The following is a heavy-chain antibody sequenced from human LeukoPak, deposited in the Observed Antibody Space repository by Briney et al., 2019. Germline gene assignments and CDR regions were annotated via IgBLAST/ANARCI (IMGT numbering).Heavy chain of an antibody. CDR3: ARDNYNWMFDF. Sequence: ASMKVSCKASGYIFTDYYIHWVRQAPGQGPEWMGWINPNSGDTNSAQRFQGRVTKTRDTSISTAYMELSRLRSDDTAVYYCARDNYNWMFDFWGQGTLVTVSS. CDR2: INPNSGDT. J-gene: IGHJ4*02. D-gene: IGHD1-20*01. CDR1: GYIFTDYY. V-gene: IGHV1-2*02.